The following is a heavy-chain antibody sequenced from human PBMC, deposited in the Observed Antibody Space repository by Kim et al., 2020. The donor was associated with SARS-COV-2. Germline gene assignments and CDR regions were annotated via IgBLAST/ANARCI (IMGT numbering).Heavy chain of an antibody. D-gene: IGHD3-22*01. Sequence: GGSLRLSCAASGFTFSSYAMSWVRRAPGKGLEWVSAISGSGGSTYYADSVKGRFTISRDNSKNTLYLQMNSLRAEDTAVYYCAKLSRYDSSGTYFDYWGQGTLVTVSS. CDR3: AKLSRYDSSGTYFDY. V-gene: IGHV3-23*01. CDR1: GFTFSSYA. J-gene: IGHJ4*02. CDR2: ISGSGGST.